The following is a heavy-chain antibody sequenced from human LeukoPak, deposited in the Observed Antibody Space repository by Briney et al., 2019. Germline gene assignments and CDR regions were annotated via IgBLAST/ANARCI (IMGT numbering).Heavy chain of an antibody. Sequence: SETLSLTCTVSGGSISSYYWSWIRQPPGKGLEWIGYIYYSGSTNYNPSLKSRVTISADTSKNQFSLKLSSVTAADTAVYYCARGIFGVVNPDYWGQGTLVTVSS. D-gene: IGHD3-3*02. CDR1: GGSISSYY. V-gene: IGHV4-59*01. CDR2: IYYSGST. J-gene: IGHJ4*02. CDR3: ARGIFGVVNPDY.